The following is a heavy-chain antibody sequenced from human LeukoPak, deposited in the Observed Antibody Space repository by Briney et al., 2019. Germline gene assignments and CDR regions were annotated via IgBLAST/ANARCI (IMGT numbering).Heavy chain of an antibody. J-gene: IGHJ5*02. D-gene: IGHD3-9*01. CDR3: ARADILTGWANWFDP. CDR2: INHSGST. V-gene: IGHV4-34*01. CDR1: GGSFSGYY. Sequence: PSETLSLTCAVYGGSFSGYYWSWIRQPPGKGLEWIGEINHSGSTNYNPSLKSRVTISVDTSKNQFSLKLSSVTAADTAVYYCARADILTGWANWFDPWGQGTLVTVSS.